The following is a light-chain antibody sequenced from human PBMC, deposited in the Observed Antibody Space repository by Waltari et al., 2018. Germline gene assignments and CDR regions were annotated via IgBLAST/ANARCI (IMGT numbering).Light chain of an antibody. J-gene: IGKJ3*01. CDR1: QSVTASQ. CDR3: QQYGSSIPFT. V-gene: IGKV3-20*01. CDR2: GAS. Sequence: RASQSVTASQVAGYQQKPGQAPRLLIYGASTRATGTPDRFSGTGSGTDFILTISGLEPEDFAVYFCQQYGSSIPFTFGPGTKV.